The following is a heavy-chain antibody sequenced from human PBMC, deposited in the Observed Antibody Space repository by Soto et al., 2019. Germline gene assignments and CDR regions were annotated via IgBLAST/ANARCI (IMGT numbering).Heavy chain of an antibody. D-gene: IGHD5-12*01. J-gene: IGHJ4*02. CDR3: MRAPAGWLQSPYFDY. CDR2: ISAYNGNT. Sequence: ASVKVSCKASGYTFSTYGISWVRQAPGQGLEWMGWISAYNGNTNFAQNLQGRVTMTTDTSTSTAYMELRSLRSDDTAVYYCMRAPAGWLQSPYFDYWGQGPLVTVSS. V-gene: IGHV1-18*01. CDR1: GYTFSTYG.